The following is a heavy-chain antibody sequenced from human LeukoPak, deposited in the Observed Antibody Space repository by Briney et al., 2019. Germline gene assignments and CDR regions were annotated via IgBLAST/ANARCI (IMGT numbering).Heavy chain of an antibody. D-gene: IGHD6-19*01. CDR1: GFTFSDYY. J-gene: IGHJ4*02. V-gene: IGHV3-11*01. CDR2: ISSSGSTI. Sequence: GGSLRLSCAASGFTFSDYYMSWIRQAPGKGLEWVSYISSSGSTIYYADSVKGRFTISRDNAKNSLYLQMNSLRAEDTAVYYCARDKRSSGWYDSGEWYFDYWGQGTLVAVSS. CDR3: ARDKRSSGWYDSGEWYFDY.